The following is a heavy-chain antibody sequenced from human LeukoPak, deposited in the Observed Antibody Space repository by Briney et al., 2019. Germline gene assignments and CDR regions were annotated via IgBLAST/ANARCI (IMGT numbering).Heavy chain of an antibody. D-gene: IGHD3-22*01. J-gene: IGHJ4*02. Sequence: SETLSLTCAVYGGSFSGYYWSWIRQPPGKGLEWIGEINHSGSTNYNPSLKSRVTISVDTSKNQFSLKLSSVTAADTAVYYCARGHSTYYDSSGYYWGDYWGQGTLDTVSS. CDR1: GGSFSGYY. CDR3: ARGHSTYYDSSGYYWGDY. CDR2: INHSGST. V-gene: IGHV4-34*01.